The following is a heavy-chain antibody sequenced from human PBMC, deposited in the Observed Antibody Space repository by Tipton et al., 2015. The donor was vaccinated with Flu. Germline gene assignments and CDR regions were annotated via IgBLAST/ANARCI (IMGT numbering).Heavy chain of an antibody. D-gene: IGHD6-13*01. CDR1: GFTFSSYA. Sequence: GSLRLSCAASGFTFSSYAMGWVRQAPGKGLEWVSAISGSGGSTYYADSVKGRFTISRDNSKNTLYLQMNSLRAEDTAVYYCVKGLERYSIVNWFDPWGQGTLVTVSS. J-gene: IGHJ5*02. CDR3: VKGLERYSIVNWFDP. CDR2: ISGSGGST. V-gene: IGHV3-23*01.